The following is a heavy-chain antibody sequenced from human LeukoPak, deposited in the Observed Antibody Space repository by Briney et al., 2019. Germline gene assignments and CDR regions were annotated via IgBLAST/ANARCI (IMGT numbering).Heavy chain of an antibody. CDR2: ISYDGSNK. V-gene: IGHV3-30*04. CDR3: ARGGSYLSAFDI. CDR1: GFTFSSYA. J-gene: IGHJ3*02. Sequence: GGSLRLSCAASGFTFSSYAMHWVRQAPGKGLEWVAVISYDGSNKYYTDSVKGRFTISRDNSKNTLYLQMNSLRAEDTAVYYCARGGSYLSAFDIWGQGTMVTVSS. D-gene: IGHD1-26*01.